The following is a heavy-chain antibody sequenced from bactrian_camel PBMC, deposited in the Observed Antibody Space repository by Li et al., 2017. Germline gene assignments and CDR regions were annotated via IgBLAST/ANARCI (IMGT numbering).Heavy chain of an antibody. Sequence: VQLVESGGGSVQIGGSLKLSCAASAYLYGHCMGWFRAAEGRDREVIAAIDLDGSTSYTDSVKGRFTISQDNAKNTVYLQMNSVTPEDTAMYYCAWRTQYGATCPRPSPVAYTYWGQGTQVTVS. CDR3: AWRTQYGATCPRPSPVAYTY. D-gene: IGHD1*01. CDR1: AYLYGHC. J-gene: IGHJ4*01. CDR2: IDLDGST. V-gene: IGHV3S53*01.